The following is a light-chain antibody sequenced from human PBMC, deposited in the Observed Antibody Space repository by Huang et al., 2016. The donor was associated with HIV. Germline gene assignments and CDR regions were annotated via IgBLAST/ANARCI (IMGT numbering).Light chain of an antibody. CDR3: LQDHNYPRT. CDR1: QGITED. CDR2: GAS. Sequence: AIQMNQSPSSLSAFVEDRVTITCRASQGITEDLAWYQQKPGKAPKLLISGASTLRSGVPSRFSGSGSGTDFTLTISSLQPEDYATYYGLQDHNYPRTFGQGTKVEI. V-gene: IGKV1-6*01. J-gene: IGKJ1*01.